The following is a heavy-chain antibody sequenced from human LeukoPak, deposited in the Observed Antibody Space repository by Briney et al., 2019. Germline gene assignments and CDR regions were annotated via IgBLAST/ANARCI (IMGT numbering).Heavy chain of an antibody. CDR2: ISGSGGST. J-gene: IGHJ4*02. V-gene: IGHV3-23*01. CDR1: GFTFSSYA. CDR3: AEKYYYDSSGYYLRN. Sequence: GGSLRLSCAASGFTFSSYAMSWVRQAPGKGLEWVSAISGSGGSTYYADSMKGRFTISRDNSKNTLYLQMNSLRAEDTAVYYCAEKYYYDSSGYYLRNWGQGTLVTVSS. D-gene: IGHD3-22*01.